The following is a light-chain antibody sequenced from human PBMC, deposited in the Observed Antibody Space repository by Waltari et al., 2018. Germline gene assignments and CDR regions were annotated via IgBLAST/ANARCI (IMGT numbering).Light chain of an antibody. J-gene: IGLJ2*01. CDR3: CSHAGSSTL. V-gene: IGLV2-23*01. CDR1: SSDVGRYNL. Sequence: QSALTQPASVSGSPGQSINISCTGTSSDVGRYNLSSWYQQHPGKAPKLMIYEGSKRPSGVSNRFSGSKSGNTASLTISGLQAEDEADYYCCSHAGSSTLFGGGTKLTVL. CDR2: EGS.